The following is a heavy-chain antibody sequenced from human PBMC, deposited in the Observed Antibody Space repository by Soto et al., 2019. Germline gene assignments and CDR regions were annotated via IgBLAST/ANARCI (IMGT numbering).Heavy chain of an antibody. V-gene: IGHV5-51*01. CDR3: ARRRQRLVHGYYYGLDV. CDR1: GYSFATYW. CDR2: IFPGDSDT. Sequence: EVQLVQSGAEVKKPGESLRISCKASGYSFATYWIAWVRQMPGKGLESMGIIFPGDSDTRYSPSFQGQVTISVDKSIDTAYLQLNSLKASDTAIYYCARRRQRLVHGYYYGLDVWGQGTPVTVSS. D-gene: IGHD3-9*01. J-gene: IGHJ6*02.